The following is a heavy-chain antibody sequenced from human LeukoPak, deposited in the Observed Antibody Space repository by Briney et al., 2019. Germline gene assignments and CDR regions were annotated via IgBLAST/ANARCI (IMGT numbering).Heavy chain of an antibody. V-gene: IGHV1-46*01. CDR2: MSPSGGRT. J-gene: IGHJ4*02. Sequence: ASVEVSCKAFGFTFTDYCMHWLRQAPGQVLEWMGEMSPSGGRTSYAQKFQGRVTMTRDTSTSTVYMELTSLSSEDTAVYYCARDHDYGDYEGPAAFDSWGPGTLVTVSS. CDR3: ARDHDYGDYEGPAAFDS. D-gene: IGHD4-17*01. CDR1: GFTFTDYC.